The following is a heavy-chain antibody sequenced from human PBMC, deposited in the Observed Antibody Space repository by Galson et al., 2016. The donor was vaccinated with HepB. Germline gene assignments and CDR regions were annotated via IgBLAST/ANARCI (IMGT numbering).Heavy chain of an antibody. Sequence: SLRLSCAVSGFTFSDFYMSWLRQAPGKGLEWLSYISGSGSDTIYADSLKGRFTISRDNAENSLFLQIHSLGVEDTAVYYCARVGSLAGAGTYGYWGQGTLVTVSS. V-gene: IGHV3-11*06. D-gene: IGHD6-13*01. J-gene: IGHJ4*02. CDR3: ARVGSLAGAGTYGY. CDR1: GFTFSDFY. CDR2: ISGSGSDT.